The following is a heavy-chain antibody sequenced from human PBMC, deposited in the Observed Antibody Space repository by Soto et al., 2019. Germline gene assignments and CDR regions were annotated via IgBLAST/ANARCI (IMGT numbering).Heavy chain of an antibody. J-gene: IGHJ5*02. CDR3: ARIRMVRRVSSGNWFDA. Sequence: GASVKVSCKASGYTFTSYGISWVRQAPGQGLEWMGWISAYNGNTNYAQKLQGRVTMTTDTSTSTAYMELRSLRSDDTAVYYCARIRMVRRVSSGNWFDAWGQGTLVTVSS. D-gene: IGHD3-10*01. CDR1: GYTFTSYG. CDR2: ISAYNGNT. V-gene: IGHV1-18*01.